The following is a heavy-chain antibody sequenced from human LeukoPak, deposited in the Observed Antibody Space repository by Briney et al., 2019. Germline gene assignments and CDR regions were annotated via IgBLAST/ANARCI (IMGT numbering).Heavy chain of an antibody. CDR1: GFTFSSFG. CDR2: ISSTGGTA. Sequence: GGSLRLSCAASGFTFSSFGMSWVRQAPGKGLEWVSAISSTGGTAYYADSVKGRFTISRDNSKNTLYLQMNSLRAEDTAVYYCAKPMYYYDSRGAFDIWGQGTMVTVSS. J-gene: IGHJ3*02. CDR3: AKPMYYYDSRGAFDI. D-gene: IGHD3-22*01. V-gene: IGHV3-23*01.